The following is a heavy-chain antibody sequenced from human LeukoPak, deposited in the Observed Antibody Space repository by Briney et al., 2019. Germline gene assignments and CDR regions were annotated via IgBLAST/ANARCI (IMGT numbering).Heavy chain of an antibody. Sequence: GGSLRLSCAASGFTFSSYAMSWVRQVPGKGLEWVSAISGSGGSTYYADSVKGRLTISRDNSKNTLYLQMNSLRAEDTAVYYCAKDLDPPSPGIAAAGFFDYWGQGTLVTVSS. CDR1: GFTFSSYA. CDR3: AKDLDPPSPGIAAAGFFDY. D-gene: IGHD6-13*01. V-gene: IGHV3-23*01. J-gene: IGHJ4*02. CDR2: ISGSGGST.